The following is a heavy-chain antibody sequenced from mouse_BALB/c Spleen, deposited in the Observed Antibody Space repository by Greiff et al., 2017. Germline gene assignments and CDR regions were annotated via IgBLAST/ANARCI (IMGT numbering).Heavy chain of an antibody. D-gene: IGHD2-3*01. CDR3: ARSDGYYGMDY. J-gene: IGHJ4*01. CDR1: GFTFTDYY. CDR2: IRNKANGYTT. V-gene: IGHV7-3*02. Sequence: EVKLVESGGGLVQPGGSLRLSCATSGFTFTDYYMSWVRQPPGKALEWLGFIRNKANGYTTEYSASVKGRFTISRDNSQSILYLQMNTLRAEDSATYYCARSDGYYGMDYWGQGTSVTVSS.